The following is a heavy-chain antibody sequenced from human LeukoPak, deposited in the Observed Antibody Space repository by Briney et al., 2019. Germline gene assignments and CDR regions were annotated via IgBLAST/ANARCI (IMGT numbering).Heavy chain of an antibody. J-gene: IGHJ4*02. Sequence: SETLSLTCTVSGGSLSSSDHYWSWIRQPPGKGLEWIAYIYYSGTAYYNPSLKSRVSISVDTSKNQFSLKLSSVTAADTAVYYCARGNSSSWSFKIWGQGTLVTVSS. D-gene: IGHD6-13*01. V-gene: IGHV4-30-4*01. CDR2: IYYSGTA. CDR1: GGSLSSSDHY. CDR3: ARGNSSSWSFKI.